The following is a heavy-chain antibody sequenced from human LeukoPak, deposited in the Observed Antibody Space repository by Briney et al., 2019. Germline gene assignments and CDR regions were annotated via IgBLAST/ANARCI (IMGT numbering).Heavy chain of an antibody. CDR3: GASPHYYYGMDV. Sequence: PGGSLRLSCAASGFTFSSYAMHWVRQAPGKGLEWVAVISYDGSNKYYADSVKGRFTISRDNSKNTLYPQMNSLRAEDTAVYYCGASPHYYYGMDVWGQGTTVTVSS. J-gene: IGHJ6*02. V-gene: IGHV3-30-3*01. CDR1: GFTFSSYA. CDR2: ISYDGSNK.